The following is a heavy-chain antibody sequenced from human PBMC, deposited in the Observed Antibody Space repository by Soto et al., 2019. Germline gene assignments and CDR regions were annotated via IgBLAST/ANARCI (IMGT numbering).Heavy chain of an antibody. CDR1: GFTFSSYS. V-gene: IGHV3-23*01. Sequence: GGSLSLSCALSGFTFSSYSMSWVRQAPGKGLVLVSGFRSSCDGGTTYYADSVKGRFTISRDNAKNSLYLQMNSLRAEDTALYYCARDAPYPQGRWLNLDLWGQGTLVTVSS. J-gene: IGHJ5*02. CDR3: ARDAPYPQGRWLNLDL. D-gene: IGHD3-10*01. CDR2: FRSSCDGGTT.